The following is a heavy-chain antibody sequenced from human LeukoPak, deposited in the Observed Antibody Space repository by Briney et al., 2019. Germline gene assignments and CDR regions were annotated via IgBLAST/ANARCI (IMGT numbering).Heavy chain of an antibody. V-gene: IGHV4-4*07. CDR1: GGYISSYY. CDR3: ARGSGGDSYGPYYFDY. D-gene: IGHD5-18*01. CDR2: IYTSGST. Sequence: SETLSLTCTVSGGYISSYYWSWIRQPAGKGLEWIGRIYTSGSTNYNPSLKSRVTISVDTSKNQFSLKLSSVTAADTAVYYCARGSGGDSYGPYYFDYWGQGTLVTVSS. J-gene: IGHJ4*02.